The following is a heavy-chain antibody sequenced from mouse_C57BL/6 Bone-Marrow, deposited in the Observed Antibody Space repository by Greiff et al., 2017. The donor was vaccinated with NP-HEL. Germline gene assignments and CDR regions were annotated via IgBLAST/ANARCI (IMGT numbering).Heavy chain of an antibody. CDR2: IYPRSGNT. D-gene: IGHD1-1*01. J-gene: IGHJ3*01. CDR1: GYTFTSYG. Sequence: VKLKESGAELARPGASVKLSCKASGYTFTSYGISWVKQRTGQGLEWIGEIYPRSGNTYYNEKFKGKATLTADKSSSTAYMELRSLTSEDSAVYFCARYGSTWFAYWGQGTLVTVSA. V-gene: IGHV1-81*01. CDR3: ARYGSTWFAY.